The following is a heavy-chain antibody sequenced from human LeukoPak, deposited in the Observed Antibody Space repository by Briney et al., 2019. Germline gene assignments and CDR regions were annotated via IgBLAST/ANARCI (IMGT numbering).Heavy chain of an antibody. CDR1: GFTFSSYS. D-gene: IGHD3-10*01. CDR3: ARGMVDPNIYYMDV. Sequence: GGSLRLSCAASGFTFSSYSMNWVRQAPGKGLEWVSSISSSSSYIYYADSVKGRFTISRDNAKNSLYLQMNSLRAEDTAVYYCARGMVDPNIYYMDVWGKGTTVTVSS. V-gene: IGHV3-21*01. CDR2: ISSSSSYI. J-gene: IGHJ6*03.